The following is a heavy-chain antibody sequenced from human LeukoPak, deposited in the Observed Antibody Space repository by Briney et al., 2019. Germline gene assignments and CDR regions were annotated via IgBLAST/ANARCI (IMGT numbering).Heavy chain of an antibody. Sequence: GGSPRLSCAASGFTFSSYGMHWVRQAPGKGLEWVAFIRYDGSNKYYADSVKGRFTISRDNSKNTLYLQMNSLRAEDTAVYYCAKDEGTLPFGYSSGWYTDYWGQGTLVTVSS. CDR2: IRYDGSNK. CDR3: AKDEGTLPFGYSSGWYTDY. CDR1: GFTFSSYG. V-gene: IGHV3-30*02. J-gene: IGHJ4*02. D-gene: IGHD6-19*01.